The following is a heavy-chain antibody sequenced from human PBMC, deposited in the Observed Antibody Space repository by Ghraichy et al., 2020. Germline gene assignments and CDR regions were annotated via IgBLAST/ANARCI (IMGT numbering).Heavy chain of an antibody. D-gene: IGHD6-6*01. CDR1: GGSISSYY. CDR2: IYSSGNT. V-gene: IGHV4-59*01. Sequence: SQTLSLTCTVSGGSISSYYWSWIRQPPGKGLEWIGYIYSSGNTNSSPSLKSRVTISVDTSKNQLSLRLSSVTAADTTVYYCARGAARDYWGPGILVTVSS. J-gene: IGHJ4*02. CDR3: ARGAARDY.